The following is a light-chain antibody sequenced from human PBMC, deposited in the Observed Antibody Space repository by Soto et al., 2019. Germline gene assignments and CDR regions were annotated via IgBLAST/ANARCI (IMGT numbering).Light chain of an antibody. CDR3: QKRYSSPPT. CDR1: QGISTS. J-gene: IGKJ2*01. CDR2: GAS. V-gene: IGKV1-39*01. Sequence: DIQMTQSPSSLSASVGDKVSITCRASQGISTSLNWYQHKPGKAPNLLIYGASSSQSGVQSRFSGSGSVTDFTLTITGLQHEEFATYYCQKRYSSPPTVGQGIKLEI.